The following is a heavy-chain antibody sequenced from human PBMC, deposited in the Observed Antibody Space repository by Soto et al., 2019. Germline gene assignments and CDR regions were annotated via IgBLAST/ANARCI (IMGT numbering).Heavy chain of an antibody. V-gene: IGHV3-74*01. Sequence: EVQLVESGGGSVQPGGSLRLSCAASGFTFSSYWMHWVRQAPGKGLVWVSRIKSDGNGTYYADSVKGRLTISRDNAKNTLYLQMNSLRAEDTAVYYCARGDGDYYDGNGYLGRHWGQGTLVTVSS. CDR1: GFTFSSYW. CDR3: ARGDGDYYDGNGYLGRH. J-gene: IGHJ4*02. CDR2: IKSDGNGT. D-gene: IGHD3-22*01.